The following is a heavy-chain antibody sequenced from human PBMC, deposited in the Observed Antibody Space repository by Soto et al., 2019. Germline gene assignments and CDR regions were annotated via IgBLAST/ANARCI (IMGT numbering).Heavy chain of an antibody. CDR3: ARDYSLISAGASYGMDV. J-gene: IGHJ6*02. CDR1: GFTFSSYG. CDR2: ISYDGSNK. D-gene: IGHD1-26*01. V-gene: IGHV3-30*03. Sequence: QVQLVESGGGVVQPGRSLRLSCAASGFTFSSYGMHWVRQAPGKGLEWVAVISYDGSNKYYADSVKGRFTISRDNSKNTLYLQMNSLRAEDTAVYYCARDYSLISAGASYGMDVWGQGTTVTVSS.